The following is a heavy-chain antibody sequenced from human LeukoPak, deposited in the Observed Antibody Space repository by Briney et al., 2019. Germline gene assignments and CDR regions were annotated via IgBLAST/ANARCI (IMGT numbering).Heavy chain of an antibody. V-gene: IGHV3-48*01. CDR3: ARDLRGSGSYLDY. J-gene: IGHJ4*02. CDR1: GFTFSSYS. D-gene: IGHD3-10*01. Sequence: GGSLRRSCAASGFTFSSYSMNWVRQAPGKGLEWVSYISSSSSTIYYADSVKGRFTISRDNAKNSLYLQMNSLRAEDTAVYYCARDLRGSGSYLDYWGQGTLVTVSS. CDR2: ISSSSSTI.